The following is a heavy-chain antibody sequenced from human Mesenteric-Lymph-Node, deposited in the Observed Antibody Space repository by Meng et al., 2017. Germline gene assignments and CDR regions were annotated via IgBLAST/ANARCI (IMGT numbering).Heavy chain of an antibody. J-gene: IGHJ5*02. D-gene: IGHD2-2*01. CDR1: GFTVSDNS. CDR2: IYYEGSA. V-gene: IGHV3-66*02. Sequence: GGSLRLSCAASGFTVSDNSMTWVRQAPGRGLGWVALIYYEGSAYYADSVKGRFTISKDNSRNTLYLQMDSLRVEDTAVYYCTKYCSSGDCPLGFDPWGQGTLVTVSS. CDR3: TKYCSSGDCPLGFDP.